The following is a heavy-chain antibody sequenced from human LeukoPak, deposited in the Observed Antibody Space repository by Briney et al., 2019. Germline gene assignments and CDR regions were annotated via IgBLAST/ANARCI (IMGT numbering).Heavy chain of an antibody. D-gene: IGHD6-13*01. CDR1: GYTFTSYW. Sequence: ASVKFSCKASGYTFTSYWIQWVRRAPGQGLEWMGLINPSDGSIAYAHRFQGRVTMTRDTSTSIVYMDLSSLRSEDTAVYYCAKAPRNSSTMLDYWGQGTLLTVSS. V-gene: IGHV1-46*01. CDR2: INPSDGSI. CDR3: AKAPRNSSTMLDY. J-gene: IGHJ4*02.